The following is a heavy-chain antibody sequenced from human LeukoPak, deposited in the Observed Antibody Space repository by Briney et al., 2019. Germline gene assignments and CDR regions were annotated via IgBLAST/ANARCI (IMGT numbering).Heavy chain of an antibody. J-gene: IGHJ4*02. CDR2: ISEGSDTI. CDR3: ARVSAPITMVVVVPAGFDY. V-gene: IGHV3-48*01. Sequence: GGSLRLSCVASGFAFSSYSMNRVRQAPGKGLEWISYISEGSDTIYYADSVKGRFTISRDNAKNSLYLQVNSLRAEDTAVYYCARVSAPITMVVVVPAGFDYWGQGTRVIVSS. D-gene: IGHD3-22*01. CDR1: GFAFSSYS.